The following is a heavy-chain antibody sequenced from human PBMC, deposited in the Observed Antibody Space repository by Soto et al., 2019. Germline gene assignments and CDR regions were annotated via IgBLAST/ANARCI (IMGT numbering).Heavy chain of an antibody. CDR3: ARDSANCGGDCYSGEMDY. CDR2: ISYDGSNK. J-gene: IGHJ4*02. V-gene: IGHV3-30-3*01. D-gene: IGHD2-21*02. Sequence: GSLRLSCAASGFTFSSYAMHWVRQAPGKGLEWVAVISYDGSNKYYVDSVKGRFTISRDNSKNTLYLQMNSLRAEDTAVYYCARDSANCGGDCYSGEMDYWGQGTLVTVSS. CDR1: GFTFSSYA.